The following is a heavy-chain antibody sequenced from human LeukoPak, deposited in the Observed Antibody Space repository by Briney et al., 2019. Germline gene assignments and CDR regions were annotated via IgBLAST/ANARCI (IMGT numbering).Heavy chain of an antibody. D-gene: IGHD6-13*01. Sequence: GASVKVSCKASGYTFTTYAMHWVGQAPGQRLEWMGWINAGNGNTKYSQKFQARVTITRDTSASTAYMELSSLRSEDTAVYYCARDPIGSRWPYYFDYWGQGTLVTVSS. CDR3: ARDPIGSRWPYYFDY. CDR2: INAGNGNT. CDR1: GYTFTTYA. J-gene: IGHJ4*02. V-gene: IGHV1-3*01.